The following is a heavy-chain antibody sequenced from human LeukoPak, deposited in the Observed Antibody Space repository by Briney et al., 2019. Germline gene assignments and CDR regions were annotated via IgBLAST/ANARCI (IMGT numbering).Heavy chain of an antibody. J-gene: IGHJ4*02. Sequence: PSETLSLTCTVSGYSISSGYYWGWIRQPPGKGLEWIGSTYHSGSTYYNPSLKSRVTISVDTSKNQFSLKLSSVTAADTAVYYCARHTLEIDSMAFDYWGQGTLVTVSS. V-gene: IGHV4-38-2*02. CDR3: ARHTLEIDSMAFDY. D-gene: IGHD5-24*01. CDR1: GYSISSGYY. CDR2: TYHSGST.